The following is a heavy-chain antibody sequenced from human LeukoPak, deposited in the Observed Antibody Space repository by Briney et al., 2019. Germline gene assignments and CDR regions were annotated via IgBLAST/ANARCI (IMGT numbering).Heavy chain of an antibody. CDR2: IWYDGSNK. CDR3: AKNPRSYDSSGYYYPDP. CDR1: GFTFSNFW. J-gene: IGHJ5*02. Sequence: GGSLRLSCATSGFTFSNFWMSWVRQAPGKGLEWVAVIWYDGSNKYYADSVKGRFTISRDNSKNTLYLQMNSLRAGDTAVYYCAKNPRSYDSSGYYYPDPWGQGTLVTVSS. D-gene: IGHD3-22*01. V-gene: IGHV3-33*06.